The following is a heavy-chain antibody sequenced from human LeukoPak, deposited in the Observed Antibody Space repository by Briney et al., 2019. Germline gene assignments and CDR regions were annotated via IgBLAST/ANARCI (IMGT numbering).Heavy chain of an antibody. V-gene: IGHV3-9*01. D-gene: IGHD3-22*01. CDR3: AKDTSSSGYVFDY. Sequence: GGSLRLSCAASGFTFDDYAMHWVRQAPGEGLEWVSGISWNSGSIGYADSVKGRFTISRDNAKNSLYLQMNSLRAEDTALYYCAKDTSSSGYVFDYWGQGTLVTVSS. CDR1: GFTFDDYA. CDR2: ISWNSGSI. J-gene: IGHJ4*02.